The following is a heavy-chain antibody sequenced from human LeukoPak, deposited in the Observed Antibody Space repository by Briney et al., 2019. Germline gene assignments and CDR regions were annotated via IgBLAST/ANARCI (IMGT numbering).Heavy chain of an antibody. Sequence: ASVKVSCKASGYTFTRYDINWVRQATGQGLEWMGWMNPNRSDTGYAQKFQGRVTITRNTSISTAYMELSSLRSEDTAVYYCARGLWGDFWSGDYYYYYMDVWGKGTTVTVSS. J-gene: IGHJ6*03. CDR3: ARGLWGDFWSGDYYYYYMDV. V-gene: IGHV1-8*03. CDR1: GYTFTRYD. D-gene: IGHD3-3*01. CDR2: MNPNRSDT.